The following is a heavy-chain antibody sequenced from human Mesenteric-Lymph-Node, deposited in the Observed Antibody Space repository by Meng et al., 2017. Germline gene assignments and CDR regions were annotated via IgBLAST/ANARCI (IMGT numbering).Heavy chain of an antibody. CDR1: GFIVSSNH. CDR3: ASECSGGSCGVGY. J-gene: IGHJ4*02. Sequence: GESPMISRAACGFIVSSNHMSWVRQAPGKGLEWVSVIHSGGSTYYADPVKGRFTISRDNSKNTLYLQMNSLRAGDTAVYYCASECSGGSCGVGYWGQLALVTVSS. D-gene: IGHD2-15*01. V-gene: IGHV3-53*01. CDR2: IHSGGST.